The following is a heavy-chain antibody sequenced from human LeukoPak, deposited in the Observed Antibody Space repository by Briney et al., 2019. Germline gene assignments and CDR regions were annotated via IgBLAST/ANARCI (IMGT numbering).Heavy chain of an antibody. J-gene: IGHJ3*02. D-gene: IGHD3-22*01. CDR2: IKQDGSEK. CDR3: ARDPHSYYYDSSGPGEAFDI. V-gene: IGHV3-7*01. Sequence: GGSLRLSCAASGFTFSSYWMSWVRQAPGKGLEWVANIKQDGSEKYYVDSVKGRFTISRDNAKNSLYLQMNSLRAEDTAVYYCARDPHSYYYDSSGPGEAFDIWGQGTMVTVSS. CDR1: GFTFSSYW.